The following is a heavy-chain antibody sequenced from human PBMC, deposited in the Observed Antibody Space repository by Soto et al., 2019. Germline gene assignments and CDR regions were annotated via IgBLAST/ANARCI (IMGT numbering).Heavy chain of an antibody. CDR1: GGSISSYY. D-gene: IGHD3-3*01. J-gene: IGHJ4*02. V-gene: IGHV4-59*01. Sequence: SETQSLTCTVSGGSISSYYGSWIRQPPGKGLEWIGYIYYSGSTNYNPSLKSRVTISVDTSTSTAYMELRSLRSDDTAVYYCARDPRARFLEWPPDFDYWGQGTLVTVSS. CDR2: IYYSGST. CDR3: ARDPRARFLEWPPDFDY.